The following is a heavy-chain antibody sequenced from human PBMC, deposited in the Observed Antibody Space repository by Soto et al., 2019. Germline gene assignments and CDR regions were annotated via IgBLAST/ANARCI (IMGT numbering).Heavy chain of an antibody. CDR3: ARGGSGYVWFNEF. Sequence: QEQLVQSGAEVKKSGSSVKVSCKDTGGLFSSYAVSWVRQAPGQGLEWMGGIIPVFDTVYYAQKFQGRVTMTADESTNTAYMELSRLRSEDTAMYYCARGGSGYVWFNEFWGQGTLVTVSS. V-gene: IGHV1-69*01. CDR1: GGLFSSYA. J-gene: IGHJ4*02. D-gene: IGHD3-22*01. CDR2: IIPVFDTV.